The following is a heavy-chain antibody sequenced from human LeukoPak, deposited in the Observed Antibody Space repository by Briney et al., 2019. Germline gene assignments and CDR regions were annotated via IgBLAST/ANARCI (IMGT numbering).Heavy chain of an antibody. V-gene: IGHV1-46*01. CDR3: ARDFLHDYGDHPDDY. CDR1: GYTFTGYY. D-gene: IGHD4-17*01. CDR2: INPSGGST. J-gene: IGHJ4*02. Sequence: ASVKVSCKASGYTFTGYYMHWVRQAPGHGLEWMGVINPSGGSTTYAQKFQGRVTMTRDMSTSTVYMELSSLRSEDTAVYYCARDFLHDYGDHPDDYWGQGTLVTVSS.